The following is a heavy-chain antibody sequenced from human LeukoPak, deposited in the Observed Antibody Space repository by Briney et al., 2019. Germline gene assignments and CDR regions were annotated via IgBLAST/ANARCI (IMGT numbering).Heavy chain of an antibody. CDR1: GGSISSSSYY. CDR3: ARHTLSKRNWFDP. V-gene: IGHV4-39*01. Sequence: SETLSLTCTVSGGSISSSSYYLGWTRQPPGKGLEWIGSIYYSGSTYYNPSLKSRVTISVDTSKNQFSLKLSSVTAADTAVYYCARHTLSKRNWFDPWGQGTLVTVSS. CDR2: IYYSGST. J-gene: IGHJ5*02.